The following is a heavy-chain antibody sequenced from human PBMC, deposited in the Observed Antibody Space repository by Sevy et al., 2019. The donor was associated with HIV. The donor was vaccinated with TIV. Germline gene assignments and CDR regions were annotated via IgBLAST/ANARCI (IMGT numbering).Heavy chain of an antibody. CDR2: LFYSGST. V-gene: IGHV4-59*01. D-gene: IGHD4-17*01. J-gene: IGHJ4*02. Sequence: SETLSLTCTVPGGSINSYYWTWIRQPPGKGLEWIGYLFYSGSTNYNPSLKSRVTISLDTSKNQFSLMLSSVTAADTAVYYCARAAYGRSLDYWGRGTLVTVSS. CDR3: ARAAYGRSLDY. CDR1: GGSINSYY.